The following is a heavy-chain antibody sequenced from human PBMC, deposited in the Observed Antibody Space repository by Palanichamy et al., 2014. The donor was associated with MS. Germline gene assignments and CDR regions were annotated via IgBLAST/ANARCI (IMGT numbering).Heavy chain of an antibody. CDR1: GYSISSGYY. J-gene: IGHJ5*02. V-gene: IGHV4-38-2*01. Sequence: QVQLQESGPGLVKPSETLSLTRAVSGYSISSGYYWGWIRQPPGKGLEWIGSIYHSGSTYYNPSLKSRVTISVDTSKNQFSLKLSSVTAADTAVYYCARRNYGSGSYSPRGWFDPWGQGTLVTVSS. D-gene: IGHD3-10*01. CDR2: IYHSGST. CDR3: ARRNYGSGSYSPRGWFDP.